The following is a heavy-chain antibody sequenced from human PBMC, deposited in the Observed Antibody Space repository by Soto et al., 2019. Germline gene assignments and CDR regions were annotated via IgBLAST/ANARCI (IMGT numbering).Heavy chain of an antibody. CDR1: GFTFSSYW. Sequence: PVGSLRLSCAASGFTFSSYWMHWVRQAPGKGLVWVSRINSDGSSTSYADSVKGRFTISRDNAKNTLYLQMNSLRAEDTAVYYCARDRTDSSWYVVDFDYWGQGTLVTVSS. D-gene: IGHD6-13*01. J-gene: IGHJ4*02. CDR2: INSDGSST. CDR3: ARDRTDSSWYVVDFDY. V-gene: IGHV3-74*01.